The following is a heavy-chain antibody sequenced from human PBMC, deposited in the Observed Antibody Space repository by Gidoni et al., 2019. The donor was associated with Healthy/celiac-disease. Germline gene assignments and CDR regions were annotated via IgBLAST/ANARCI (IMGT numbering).Heavy chain of an antibody. V-gene: IGHV6-1*01. CDR3: ARGGLTDDAFDI. D-gene: IGHD7-27*01. CDR1: GASVYRNSAA. J-gene: IGHJ3*02. CDR2: TYYSSNVDN. Sequence: QVKLQQSGPGLVKPSQTLSLTCALPGASVYRNSAAWNWIKQSQSRGLEWLGRTYYSSNVDNDYAVAVQSRITINPDTSKTQFSLQLNSVTPEDTAVYYCARGGLTDDAFDIWVQGTMVTVSS.